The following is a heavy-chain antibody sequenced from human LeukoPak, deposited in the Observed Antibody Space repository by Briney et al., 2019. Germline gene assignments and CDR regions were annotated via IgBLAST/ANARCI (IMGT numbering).Heavy chain of an antibody. CDR1: GGSISSYY. CDR3: ARLVGTRYGCFDP. Sequence: PSETLSLTCTVSGGSISSYYWSWIRQPPGKGLEWIGNIHYSGTGNCNPSLKRRLTISVDTSKNHFSLKLSSVTAADTAVYYCARLVGTRYGCFDPWGQGTLVTVSS. J-gene: IGHJ5*02. CDR2: IHYSGTG. V-gene: IGHV4-59*08. D-gene: IGHD1-1*01.